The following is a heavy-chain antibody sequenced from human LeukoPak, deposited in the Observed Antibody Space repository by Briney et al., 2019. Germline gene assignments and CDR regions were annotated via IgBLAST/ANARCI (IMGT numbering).Heavy chain of an antibody. V-gene: IGHV3-13*04. D-gene: IGHD2-15*01. CDR3: VRAVYCSGGSCTLLPPL. Sequence: GGSLRLSCAASGFAFSSYDMHSVRQATGKGLEWVSGIGIAADTYYAGSVQGRFTISRDNVKNSLYLQMNSLRGGDTAVYYFVRAVYCSGGSCTLLPPLWGQGALVTVSS. CDR1: GFAFSSYD. J-gene: IGHJ4*02. CDR2: IGIAADT.